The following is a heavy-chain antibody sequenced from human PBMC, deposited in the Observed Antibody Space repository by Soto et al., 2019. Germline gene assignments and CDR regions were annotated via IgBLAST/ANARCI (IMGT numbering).Heavy chain of an antibody. J-gene: IGHJ4*02. Sequence: GGSLRLSCAASGFTFSSYAMSWVRQAPGKGLEWVSAISGSGGSTYYADSVKGRFTISRDNSKNTLYLQMNSLRAEDTAVYYCASLGDIVVVTAGTIDDWGQGTLVTVAS. CDR3: ASLGDIVVVTAGTIDD. D-gene: IGHD2-2*01. CDR2: ISGSGGST. V-gene: IGHV3-23*01. CDR1: GFTFSSYA.